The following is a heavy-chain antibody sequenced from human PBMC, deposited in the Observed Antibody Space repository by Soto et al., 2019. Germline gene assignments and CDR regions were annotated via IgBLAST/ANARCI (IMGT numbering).Heavy chain of an antibody. J-gene: IGHJ4*02. CDR1: GFTFSNYW. CDR3: ARAGSENDY. D-gene: IGHD3-10*01. V-gene: IGHV3-7*05. Sequence: EVQLVESGGGLVQPGGSLRLSCAASGFTFSNYWMSWVRQAPGKGLEWVANIQEDGSERNYVDSVKGRLTISRDNAKNSLYLQLNSLRAEDTAVYYCARAGSENDYWGQGTLVTVSS. CDR2: IQEDGSER.